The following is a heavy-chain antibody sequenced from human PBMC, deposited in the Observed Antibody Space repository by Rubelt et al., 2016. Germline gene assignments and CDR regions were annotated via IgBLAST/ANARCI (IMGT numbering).Heavy chain of an antibody. V-gene: IGHV4-34*01. J-gene: IGHJ5*02. CDR3: ARGGRYYGSGSYQRHNWFDP. D-gene: IGHD3-10*01. CDR2: INHSGSS. Sequence: QVQLQQWGAGLLKPSETLSLTCAVYGGSFSGYYWSWIRQPPGQGLEWIGEINHSGSSNYNPSLKVGVTISVDTSKNQFSLRRSSVTAADTAVYYCARGGRYYGSGSYQRHNWFDPWGQGTLVTVSS. CDR1: GGSFSGYY.